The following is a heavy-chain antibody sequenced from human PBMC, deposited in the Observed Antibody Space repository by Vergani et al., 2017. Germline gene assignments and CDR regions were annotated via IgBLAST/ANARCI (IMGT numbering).Heavy chain of an antibody. Sequence: QVQLQESGPGLVKPSQTLSLTCTVSGGSISSGGYYWSWIRQHPGKGLEWIGYIYYSGSTYYNPSLKSRVTISVDTSKNQFSLKLSSVTAADTAVYYCARGSTIFGEAFNWFDPWGQGTLVTVSS. D-gene: IGHD3-3*01. CDR2: IYYSGST. CDR1: GGSISSGGYY. V-gene: IGHV4-31*03. J-gene: IGHJ5*02. CDR3: ARGSTIFGEAFNWFDP.